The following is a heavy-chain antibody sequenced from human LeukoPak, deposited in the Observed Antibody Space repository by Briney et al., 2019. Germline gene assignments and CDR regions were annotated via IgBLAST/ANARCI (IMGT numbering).Heavy chain of an antibody. V-gene: IGHV4-59*10. D-gene: IGHD3-22*01. CDR3: ARDYYDSSGSINWFDP. CDR1: GGSFSGYY. CDR2: LYTSGNT. J-gene: IGHJ5*02. Sequence: SETLSLTCAVYGGSFSGYYWGWIRQPAGKGLEWIGRLYTSGNTRYNPSLKSRVTISKDTSKNQFSLELKSVTAADTAVYYCARDYYDSSGSINWFDPWGQGILVTVSS.